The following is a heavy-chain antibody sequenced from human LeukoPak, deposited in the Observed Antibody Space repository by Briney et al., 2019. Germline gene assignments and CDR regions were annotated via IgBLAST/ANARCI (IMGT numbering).Heavy chain of an antibody. CDR1: GGSISSYY. CDR2: IYYSGST. D-gene: IGHD6-13*01. V-gene: IGHV4-59*08. CDR3: ARHYYSSSWSHPGY. J-gene: IGHJ4*02. Sequence: SETLSLTCTVSGGSISSYYWSWIRQPPGKGLEWIGYIYYSGSTNYNPSLKSRVTISVDTSKNQFSLKLSSVTAADTAVYYCARHYYSSSWSHPGYWGQGTLVTVSS.